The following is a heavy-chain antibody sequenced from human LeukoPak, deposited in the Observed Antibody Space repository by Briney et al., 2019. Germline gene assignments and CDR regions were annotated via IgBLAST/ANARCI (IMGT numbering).Heavy chain of an antibody. CDR2: IYYSGST. J-gene: IGHJ4*02. V-gene: IGHV4-31*02. CDR1: GGSITSGGYY. CDR3: ARTEVGAATITHFYY. D-gene: IGHD2-15*01. Sequence: SETMSLTWTVSGGSITSGGYYWSWIRQHPGKGLEWIGYIYYSGSTSYNPSLKSRVTISVDTSKNQFSLKLSSVNPADTAVYYCARTEVGAATITHFYYWGPGTLGTVSS.